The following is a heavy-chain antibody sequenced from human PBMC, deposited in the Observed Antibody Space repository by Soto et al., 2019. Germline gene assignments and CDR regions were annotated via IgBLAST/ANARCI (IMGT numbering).Heavy chain of an antibody. J-gene: IGHJ5*01. V-gene: IGHV4-59*08. CDR3: ARLGGFYQSLDS. D-gene: IGHD3-22*01. Sequence: QVHLQESGPGLVKPSETLSLTCTVSGGSISSYYWSWIRQPPGKGLEWIGYIYYTGSTTYNTSLTSRLAISVDSSKIQFALNLPSVSAADTAVYYCARLGGFYQSLDSWGQGTLVTVSS. CDR1: GGSISSYY. CDR2: IYYTGST.